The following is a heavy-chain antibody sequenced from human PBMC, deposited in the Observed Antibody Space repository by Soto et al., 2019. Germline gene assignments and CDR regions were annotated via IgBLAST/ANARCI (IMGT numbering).Heavy chain of an antibody. D-gene: IGHD3-16*01. CDR2: ISYDGSNK. CDR3: ARGGNHGMDV. V-gene: IGHV3-30-3*01. CDR1: GFTFSSYA. J-gene: IGHJ6*02. Sequence: QVQLVESGGGVVQPGRSLRLSCAASGFTFSSYAMHWVRQAPGKGLEWVAVISYDGSNKYYADSVKGRFTISRDNSKNTLYLQMNSLRAEDTAVYYCARGGNHGMDVWRQGTTVTVSS.